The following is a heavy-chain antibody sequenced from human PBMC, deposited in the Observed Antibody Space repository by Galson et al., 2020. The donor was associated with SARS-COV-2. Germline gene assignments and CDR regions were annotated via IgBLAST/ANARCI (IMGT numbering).Heavy chain of an antibody. V-gene: IGHV3-23*01. CDR2: ISGSGGST. D-gene: IGHD2-15*01. CDR1: GFTFSSYA. Sequence: TGGSLRLSCAASGFTFSSYAMSWVRQAPGKGLEWVSAISGSGGSTYYADSVKGRFTISRDNSKNTLYLQMNSLRAEDTAVYYCAKDKLLLINFDYWGQGTLVTVSS. J-gene: IGHJ4*02. CDR3: AKDKLLLINFDY.